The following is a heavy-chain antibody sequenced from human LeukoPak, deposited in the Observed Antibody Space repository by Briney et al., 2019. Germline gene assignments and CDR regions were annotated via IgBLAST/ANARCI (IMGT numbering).Heavy chain of an antibody. CDR1: GYTFTGYY. CDR2: INPNSGGT. J-gene: IGHJ4*02. D-gene: IGHD6-13*01. V-gene: IGHV1-2*02. Sequence: ASVKVSCKASGYTFTGYYMHWVRQAPGQGLEWMGWINPNSGGTNYAQKLQGRVTMTTDTSTSTAYMELRSLRSDDTAVYYCAREGRAAAGNDYWGQGTLVTVSS. CDR3: AREGRAAAGNDY.